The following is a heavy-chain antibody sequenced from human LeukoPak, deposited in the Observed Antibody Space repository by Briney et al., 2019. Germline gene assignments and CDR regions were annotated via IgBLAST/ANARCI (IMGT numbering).Heavy chain of an antibody. Sequence: KPPETLSLTCTVSGGSISSYYWSWIRQPPGKGLEWIGYIHSSGSTNYNPSLKSRVTISVDTSKNQFSLKLSSVTAADTAVYYCARETYDFWSGSTNWFDPWGQGTLVTVSS. V-gene: IGHV4-4*08. J-gene: IGHJ5*02. CDR2: IHSSGST. CDR3: ARETYDFWSGSTNWFDP. D-gene: IGHD3-3*01. CDR1: GGSISSYY.